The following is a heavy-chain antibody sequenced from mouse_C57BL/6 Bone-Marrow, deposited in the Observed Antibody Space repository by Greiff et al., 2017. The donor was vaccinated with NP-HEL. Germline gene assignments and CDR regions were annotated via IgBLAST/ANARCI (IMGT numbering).Heavy chain of an antibody. Sequence: EVKLMESGGDLVKPGGSLKLSCAASGFTFSSYGMSWVRQTPDKRLEWVATISSGGSYTYYPDSVKGRVTISRDNAENTLYLQMSSLKSEDTAMYYCARVAWFAYWGQGTLVTVSA. CDR2: ISSGGSYT. CDR3: ARVAWFAY. J-gene: IGHJ3*01. V-gene: IGHV5-6*01. CDR1: GFTFSSYG.